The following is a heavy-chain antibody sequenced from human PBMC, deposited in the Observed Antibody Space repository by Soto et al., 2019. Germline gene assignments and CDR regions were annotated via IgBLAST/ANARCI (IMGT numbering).Heavy chain of an antibody. V-gene: IGHV2-26*04. CDR1: GFSLSNAGLG. CDR3: ASTYSSSWYWFDP. J-gene: IGHJ5*02. D-gene: IGHD6-13*01. Sequence: QVTVKESGPVLVKPTETLTLTCTVSGFSLSNAGLGVSWIRQPPWKALEWLAHIFSNDEKSYSTSLKSRLTISKATSKSQVVLIMTNMDPVDTATYYCASTYSSSWYWFDPWGQGTLVTVSS. CDR2: IFSNDEK.